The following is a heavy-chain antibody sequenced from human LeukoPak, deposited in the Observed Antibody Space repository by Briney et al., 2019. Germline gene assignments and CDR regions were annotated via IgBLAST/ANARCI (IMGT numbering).Heavy chain of an antibody. CDR2: IHTSWST. D-gene: IGHD6-6*01. V-gene: IGHV4-4*07. Sequence: SETLSLTCTVSGGSISSYYWSWIRQPAGKGLEWIGRIHTSWSTNYNPSLKSRVTMSVDTSKNQFSLKLSSVTAADTVVYYCARDQQYSSSSRFDYWGQGTLVTVSS. CDR1: GGSISSYY. J-gene: IGHJ4*02. CDR3: ARDQQYSSSSRFDY.